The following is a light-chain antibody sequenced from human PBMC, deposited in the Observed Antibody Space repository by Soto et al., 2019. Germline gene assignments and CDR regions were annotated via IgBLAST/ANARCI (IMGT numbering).Light chain of an antibody. Sequence: IHMTHSPSSLSASFRDRVTITFRASQDIGNDLGWYQQKPGKAPNLLIYAASSLRSGVPSRFSGSGSGTHFTLTINSLQAEDSATYFCLQDYTYPWTFGQGTKVDIK. J-gene: IGKJ1*01. CDR1: QDIGND. CDR3: LQDYTYPWT. CDR2: AAS. V-gene: IGKV1-6*02.